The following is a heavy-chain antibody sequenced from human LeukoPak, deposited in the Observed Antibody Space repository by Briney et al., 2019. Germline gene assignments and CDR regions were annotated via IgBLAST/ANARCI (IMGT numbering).Heavy chain of an antibody. D-gene: IGHD3-10*01. Sequence: GGSLRLSCAASGFTFDDYTIHWVRQAPGKGLEWVSGITWNSAVLGYADSVKGRFTISRDNAKNSLYLQMNSLRAKDMALYYCAKTRGKYGSGTYFDSWGQGTLVTVSS. V-gene: IGHV3-9*03. J-gene: IGHJ4*02. CDR1: GFTFDDYT. CDR3: AKTRGKYGSGTYFDS. CDR2: ITWNSAVL.